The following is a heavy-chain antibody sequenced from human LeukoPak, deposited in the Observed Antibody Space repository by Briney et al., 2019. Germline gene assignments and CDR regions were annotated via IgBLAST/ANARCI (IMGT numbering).Heavy chain of an antibody. V-gene: IGHV3-11*01. D-gene: IGHD2-2*01. CDR1: GFTFSDYY. CDR3: ARSIPAGNRR. Sequence: KPGGPLSFSCAASGFTFSDYYMSWIRQAPGKGLEWVSYISSSGSTIDYADSVKGRFTISRDNAKNSLYLQMNSLRAEDTAVYYCARSIPAGNRRWGQGTLVTVSS. CDR2: ISSSGSTI. J-gene: IGHJ4*02.